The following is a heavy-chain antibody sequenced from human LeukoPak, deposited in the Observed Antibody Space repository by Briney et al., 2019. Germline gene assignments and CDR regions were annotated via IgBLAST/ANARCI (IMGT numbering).Heavy chain of an antibody. CDR3: AKGMYGVGGALDY. CDR1: GFIFRTYG. Sequence: GGSLRLSCAASGFIFRTYGMNWVRQAPGKGLEYVSGITAGGGNTYYGDSLKGRFTIARDDSKDTLFLQMNSLRVEDTAVYYCAKGMYGVGGALDYWGRGSLVTVSS. D-gene: IGHD2-21*01. J-gene: IGHJ4*02. CDR2: ITAGGGNT. V-gene: IGHV3-23*01.